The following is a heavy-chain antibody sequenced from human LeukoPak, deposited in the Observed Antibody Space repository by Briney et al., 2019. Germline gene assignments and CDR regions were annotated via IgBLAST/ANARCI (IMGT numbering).Heavy chain of an antibody. CDR3: VSTTEYSSGWSRDDY. V-gene: IGHV3-23*01. J-gene: IGHJ4*02. CDR1: GFTFGSYA. D-gene: IGHD6-19*01. CDR2: ISGSGGST. Sequence: GGSLRLSCAASGFTFGSYAMSWVRQAPGKGLEWVSAISGSGGSTYYADSVKGRFTISRDNSKNTLYLQMNSLRAEDTAVYYCVSTTEYSSGWSRDDYWGQGTLVTVSS.